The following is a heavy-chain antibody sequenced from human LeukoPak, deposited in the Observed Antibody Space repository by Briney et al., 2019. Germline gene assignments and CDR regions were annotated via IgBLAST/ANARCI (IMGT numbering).Heavy chain of an antibody. V-gene: IGHV3-7*01. CDR3: ARGSPSFRDDAFDI. CDR2: IKQDGSEK. D-gene: IGHD3-3*02. J-gene: IGHJ3*02. Sequence: PGGSLRLSCAASGFTFSRYTMNWVRQAPGKGLEWVANIKQDGSEKYYVDSVKGRFTISRDNAKNSLYLQMNSLRAEDTAVYYCARGSPSFRDDAFDIWGQGTMVTVSS. CDR1: GFTFSRYT.